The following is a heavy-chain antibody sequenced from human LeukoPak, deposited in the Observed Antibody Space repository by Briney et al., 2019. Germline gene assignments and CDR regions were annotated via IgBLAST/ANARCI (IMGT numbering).Heavy chain of an antibody. CDR3: ARSVVGSTSSRPGLAPVAIRSYYGMDV. J-gene: IGHJ6*02. V-gene: IGHV1-69*13. Sequence: ASVKVSCTASGGTFSSYAISWVRQAPGQGLEWMGGIIPIFGTANYAQKFQGRVTITADESTSTAYMELSSLRSEDTAVYYCARSVVGSTSSRPGLAPVAIRSYYGMDVWGQGTTVTVSS. D-gene: IGHD2-2*01. CDR2: IIPIFGTA. CDR1: GGTFSSYA.